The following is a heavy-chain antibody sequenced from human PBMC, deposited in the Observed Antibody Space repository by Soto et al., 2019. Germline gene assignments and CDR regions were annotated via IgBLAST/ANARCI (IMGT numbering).Heavy chain of an antibody. V-gene: IGHV1-69*13. J-gene: IGHJ6*02. CDR1: GYTLTGFS. CDR2: IIPIFGTA. D-gene: IGHD2-8*01. CDR3: AKGYCTNGVCYGMDV. Sequence: ASVKVSCKVPGYTLTGFSMHWVRQAPGQGLEWMGGIIPIFGTANYAQKFQGRVTITADESTSTAYMELSSLRSEDTAVYYCAKGYCTNGVCYGMDVWGQGTTVTVSS.